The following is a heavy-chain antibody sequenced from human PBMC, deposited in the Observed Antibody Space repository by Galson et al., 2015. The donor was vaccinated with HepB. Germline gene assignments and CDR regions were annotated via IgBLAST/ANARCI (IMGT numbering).Heavy chain of an antibody. CDR1: GFTLSGSA. CDR3: TQLLRGFDY. J-gene: IGHJ4*02. D-gene: IGHD5/OR15-5a*01. CDR2: IRSKANSYAT. V-gene: IGHV3-73*01. Sequence: SLRLSCAASGFTLSGSAMHWVRQASGKGLEWVGRIRSKANSYATAYAASVKGRFTISRDDSKNTAYLQMNSLKTEDTAVYYCTQLLRGFDYWGQGTLVTVSS.